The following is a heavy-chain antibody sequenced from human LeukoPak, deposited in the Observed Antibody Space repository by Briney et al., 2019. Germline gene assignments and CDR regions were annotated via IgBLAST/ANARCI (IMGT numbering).Heavy chain of an antibody. V-gene: IGHV3-74*01. CDR1: GFTFSSYW. Sequence: GGSLRLSCAASGFTFSSYWMHWVRQAPGKGLVWVSRFNSDGSSTSYADSVKGRFTISRDNSKNTLYLQMNSLRAEDTAVYYCARDLEDPSPLRGEWELLQTFFDYWGQGTLVTVSS. D-gene: IGHD1-26*01. CDR3: ARDLEDPSPLRGEWELLQTFFDY. CDR2: FNSDGSST. J-gene: IGHJ4*02.